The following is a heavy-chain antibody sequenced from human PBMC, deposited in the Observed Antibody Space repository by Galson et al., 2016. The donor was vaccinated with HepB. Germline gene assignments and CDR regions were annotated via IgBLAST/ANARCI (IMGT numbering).Heavy chain of an antibody. Sequence: SLRLSCAASGFTFSSYWMSWVRQAPGKGLEWVANIKQDGSEKYYVDSVKGRFTISRDNAKNSLYLQMNSLRAEDTAVYYCAKELMPVAGTWSFDIWGQGTMVTVSS. D-gene: IGHD6-19*01. CDR2: IKQDGSEK. V-gene: IGHV3-7*01. CDR3: AKELMPVAGTWSFDI. CDR1: GFTFSSYW. J-gene: IGHJ3*02.